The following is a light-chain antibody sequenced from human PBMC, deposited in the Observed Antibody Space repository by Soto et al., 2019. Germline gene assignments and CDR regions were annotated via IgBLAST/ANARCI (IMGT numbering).Light chain of an antibody. CDR3: QSYDSSLSGLL. Sequence: QSVLTQPPSASGTPGQRITISCSGSSSNIGDNPVNWYQQLPGAAPKLLIYADSNRPSGVPDRFSGSKSGTSASLAITGLQAEDEADYYCQSYDSSLSGLLFGGGTKVTVL. V-gene: IGLV1-40*01. CDR2: ADS. CDR1: SSNIGDNP. J-gene: IGLJ2*01.